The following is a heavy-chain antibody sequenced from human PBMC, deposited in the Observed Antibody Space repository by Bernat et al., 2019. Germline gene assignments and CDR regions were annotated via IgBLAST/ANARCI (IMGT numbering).Heavy chain of an antibody. CDR1: GFTFSSYS. Sequence: EVQLVESGGGLVQPGGSLRLSCVASGFTFSSYSMNWVRQAPGKGLEWVSYISSSSSTIYYADSVKGRFTISRDNAKNSLYLQMNSLRAEDTAVYYCARDPGYCSSTSCYFWFDPWGQGTLVTVSS. D-gene: IGHD2-2*01. CDR2: ISSSSSTI. CDR3: ARDPGYCSSTSCYFWFDP. J-gene: IGHJ5*02. V-gene: IGHV3-48*01.